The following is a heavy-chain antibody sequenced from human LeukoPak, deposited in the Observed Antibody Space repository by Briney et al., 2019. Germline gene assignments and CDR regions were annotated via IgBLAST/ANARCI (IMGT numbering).Heavy chain of an antibody. Sequence: SETLSLTCTVSGGSISSSSYYWGWIRQPPGKGPEWIGSIYYSGSTYYNPSLKSRVTISVDTSKNQFSLKLSSVTAADTAVYYCARHWLGIVGATPGGYFDYWGQGTLVTVSS. J-gene: IGHJ4*02. D-gene: IGHD1-26*01. V-gene: IGHV4-39*01. CDR2: IYYSGST. CDR3: ARHWLGIVGATPGGYFDY. CDR1: GGSISSSSYY.